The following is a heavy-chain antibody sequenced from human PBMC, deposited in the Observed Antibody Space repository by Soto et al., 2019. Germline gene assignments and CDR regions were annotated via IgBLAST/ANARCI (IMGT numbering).Heavy chain of an antibody. V-gene: IGHV4-31*03. Sequence: QVQLQESGPGLVKPSQTLSLTCTVSGGSINSGGYYWNWVRQHPGKGLEWIGYINYSGSTYYNPSLKSRVTISVDTSRNQFSLKLSSVTAADTAVYYCAREYKTYGYDYWGQGTLVTVSS. CDR2: INYSGST. D-gene: IGHD5-18*01. J-gene: IGHJ4*02. CDR3: AREYKTYGYDY. CDR1: GGSINSGGYY.